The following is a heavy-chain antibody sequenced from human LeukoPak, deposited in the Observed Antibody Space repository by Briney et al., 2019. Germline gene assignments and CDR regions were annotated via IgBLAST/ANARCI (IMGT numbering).Heavy chain of an antibody. CDR2: IKHDGSETGGSET. V-gene: IGHV3-7*01. CDR3: ARDPGHPWEQLTAAFDI. J-gene: IGHJ3*02. Sequence: GXXXRLSXAASGFTXXXYWMRXVRXXPGKXLEXVAXIKHDGSETGGSETYYVDSVMGRFTISRDNAENSLYLQMNSLRVEDTAVYYCARDPGHPWEQLTAAFDIWGQGTMVTVSS. CDR1: GFTXXXYW. D-gene: IGHD1-26*01.